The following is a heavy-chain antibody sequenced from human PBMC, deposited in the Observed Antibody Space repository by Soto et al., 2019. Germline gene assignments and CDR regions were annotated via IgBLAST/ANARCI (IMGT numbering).Heavy chain of an antibody. CDR3: ARIVVAGYFDY. CDR2: INAANGNV. Sequence: QVQLVQSGAEVKKPGASVKTSCMASGYTFTRYGMHWVRQAPGQRLEWLGWINAANGNVKYSEKFQGRVTSTRDTAASTAYMELSSLRSEDTAVYYCARIVVAGYFDYWGQGTLVNVSS. J-gene: IGHJ4*02. CDR1: GYTFTRYG. D-gene: IGHD6-19*01. V-gene: IGHV1-3*01.